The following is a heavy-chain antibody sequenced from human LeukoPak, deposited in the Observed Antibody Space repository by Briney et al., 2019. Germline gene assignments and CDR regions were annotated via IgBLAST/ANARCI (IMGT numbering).Heavy chain of an antibody. CDR2: IKQDGREK. V-gene: IGHV3-7*01. J-gene: IGHJ4*02. Sequence: GGSLRLSCAASGFTFSSYWMSWVRQAPGKGLEWVANIKQDGREKNYVDSVKGRFTISRDNAKNSLYLQMNSLRAEDTAVYYCARDLDSSGYYVDYWGQGTLVTVSS. D-gene: IGHD3-22*01. CDR1: GFTFSSYW. CDR3: ARDLDSSGYYVDY.